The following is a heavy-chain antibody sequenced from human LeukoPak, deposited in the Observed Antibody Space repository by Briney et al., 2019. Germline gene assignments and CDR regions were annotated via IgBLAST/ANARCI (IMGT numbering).Heavy chain of an antibody. Sequence: PGGSLRLSCAASGFTFSSYAMSWDRQAPGKGLEWVSAISGSGGSTYYADSVKGRFTISRDNSKNTLYLQMNSLRADDRAVYYCARELTGREYSHGPLDYWGQGTLVTVSS. CDR2: ISGSGGST. D-gene: IGHD1-14*01. CDR3: ARELTGREYSHGPLDY. V-gene: IGHV3-23*01. J-gene: IGHJ4*02. CDR1: GFTFSSYA.